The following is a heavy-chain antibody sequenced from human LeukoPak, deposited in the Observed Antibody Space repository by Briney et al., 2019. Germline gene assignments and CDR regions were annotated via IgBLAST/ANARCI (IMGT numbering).Heavy chain of an antibody. Sequence: PGGSLRLSCAAPGFTFSNYNMNWVRQAPGKSLEWVSSITSTSTYTFYADSVKGRFIISRDNAENSLYLEMHSLRAEDTAVYYCARDPYSGNYSVGYYYYYMDVWGKGTTATVSS. CDR3: ARDPYSGNYSVGYYYYYMDV. CDR2: ITSTSTYT. J-gene: IGHJ6*03. D-gene: IGHD1-26*01. CDR1: GFTFSNYN. V-gene: IGHV3-21*01.